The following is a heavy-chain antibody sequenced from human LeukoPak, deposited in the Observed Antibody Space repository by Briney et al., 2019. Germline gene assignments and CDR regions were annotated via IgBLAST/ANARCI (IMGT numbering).Heavy chain of an antibody. CDR1: GFTFNTYS. V-gene: IGHV3-23*01. CDR2: VSGSGDRM. CDR3: AKAAAAPGFDF. J-gene: IGHJ4*02. Sequence: GGSLRLSCVASGFTFNTYSMNWVRQAPGKGLEWVATVSGSGDRMYHADSVKGRFTISRDNSKNTIYLQMNSLRAEDTALYYCAKAAAAPGFDFWGQGTLVTVSS. D-gene: IGHD6-13*01.